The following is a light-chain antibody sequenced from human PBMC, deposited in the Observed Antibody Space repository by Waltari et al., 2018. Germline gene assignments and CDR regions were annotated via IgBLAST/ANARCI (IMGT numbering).Light chain of an antibody. V-gene: IGLV2-14*03. CDR1: SSDGGGYNY. Sequence: QSALTQPASVFGSPGQSITISCTGTSSDGGGYNYVPWYQQHPGKAPKLMIYDVSNRPSGVSNRFSGSKSGNTASLTISGLQAEDEAHYYCSSYISSDTLELFGGGTSLTV. J-gene: IGLJ2*01. CDR3: SSYISSDTLEL. CDR2: DVS.